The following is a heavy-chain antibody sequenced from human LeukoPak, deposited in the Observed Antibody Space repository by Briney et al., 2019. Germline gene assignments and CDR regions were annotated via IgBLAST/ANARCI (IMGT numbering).Heavy chain of an antibody. CDR1: GFTFSSYW. D-gene: IGHD6-13*01. Sequence: GGSLRLSCAASGFTFSSYWMSWVRQAPGKGLEWVANIKQDGSEKYYVDSVKGRFTISRDNAKNSLYLQMNSLRAEDTAVYYCAKDFLYSSSSDAFDIWGQGTMVTVSS. CDR3: AKDFLYSSSSDAFDI. CDR2: IKQDGSEK. V-gene: IGHV3-7*01. J-gene: IGHJ3*02.